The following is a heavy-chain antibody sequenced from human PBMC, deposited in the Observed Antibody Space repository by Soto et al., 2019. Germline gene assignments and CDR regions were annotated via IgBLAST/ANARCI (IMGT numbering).Heavy chain of an antibody. V-gene: IGHV4-31*03. CDR3: ARAPPRGYSYGYVDY. CDR2: IYYSGST. J-gene: IGHJ4*02. Sequence: QVQLQESGPGLVKPSQTLSLTCTVSGGSISSGGYYWSWIRQHPGKGLEWIGYIYYSGSTYYNPSLKSRVTISVDTSKNQYSRKLSSVTAADTAVYYCARAPPRGYSYGYVDYWGQGTLVTVSS. D-gene: IGHD5-18*01. CDR1: GGSISSGGYY.